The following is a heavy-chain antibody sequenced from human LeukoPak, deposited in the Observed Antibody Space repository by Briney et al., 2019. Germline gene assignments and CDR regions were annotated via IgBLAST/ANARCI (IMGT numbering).Heavy chain of an antibody. J-gene: IGHJ4*02. CDR3: ARYSGSYYYPPAWDL. CDR1: GFTFSNNA. Sequence: GGSLRLSCAASGFTFSNNAMSWVRQAPGKGLEWVSATSTSGGSAYYADSVKGRSTISRDNSKNTLYLQMDSLRADDTAVYYCARYSGSYYYPPAWDLWGQGTLVTVSS. D-gene: IGHD1-26*01. V-gene: IGHV3-23*01. CDR2: TSTSGGSA.